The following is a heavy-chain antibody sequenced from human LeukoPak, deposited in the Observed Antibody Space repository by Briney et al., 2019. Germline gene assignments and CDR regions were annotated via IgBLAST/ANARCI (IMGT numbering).Heavy chain of an antibody. CDR2: INHSGST. V-gene: IGHV4-34*01. CDR3: ARDPTSSWYELDDWFDP. Sequence: SETLSLTCAVYGGSFSGYYWSWIRQPPGKGLEWIGEINHSGSTNYNPSLKSRVTISVDTSKNQFSLKLSSVTAADTAVCYCARDPTSSWYELDDWFDPWGQGTLVTVSS. J-gene: IGHJ5*02. CDR1: GGSFSGYY. D-gene: IGHD6-13*01.